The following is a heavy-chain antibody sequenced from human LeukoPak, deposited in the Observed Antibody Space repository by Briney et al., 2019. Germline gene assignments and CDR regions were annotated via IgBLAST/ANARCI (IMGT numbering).Heavy chain of an antibody. D-gene: IGHD5-18*01. V-gene: IGHV3-30*04. J-gene: IGHJ4*02. CDR2: ISYDGSNK. Sequence: GGSLRLSCAASGFTFSSYAMHWVRQAPGKGLEWVAVISYDGSNKYYADSVKGRFTISRDNSKNTLYLQMNSLRAEDTAVHYCARPVVQLSFDYWGQGTLVTVSS. CDR3: ARPVVQLSFDY. CDR1: GFTFSSYA.